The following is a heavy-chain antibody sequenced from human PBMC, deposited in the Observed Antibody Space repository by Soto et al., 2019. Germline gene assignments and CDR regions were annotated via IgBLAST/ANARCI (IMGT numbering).Heavy chain of an antibody. CDR3: ATARGGSTWSHFDF. V-gene: IGHV3-23*01. J-gene: IGHJ4*02. CDR1: GFTFSNYA. Sequence: EVQLLDSGGGLVQPGGSLRLSCAASGFTFSNYAMNWVRQAPGKGLEWVSNIFASGGNTYYADSVRGRFTISRDNSKNTLYLQMNSLRAEDTAVYYCATARGGSTWSHFDFWGQGTLVTVSS. D-gene: IGHD6-13*01. CDR2: IFASGGNT.